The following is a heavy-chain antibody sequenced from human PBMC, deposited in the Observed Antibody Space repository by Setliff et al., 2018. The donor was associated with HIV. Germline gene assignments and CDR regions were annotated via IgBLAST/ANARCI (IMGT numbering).Heavy chain of an antibody. Sequence: PSETLSLTCTVSGDAITNDDDYWGWIRQPPGKGLEWIAIIHYNGRTYYDPSLKSRVTIFVDTSKTQFYLKLRSVTASDTAVYYCARYTSKVDWFDPWGQGTLVTVSS. CDR1: GDAITNDDDY. CDR2: IHYNGRT. CDR3: ARYTSKVDWFDP. D-gene: IGHD2-2*02. V-gene: IGHV4-39*01. J-gene: IGHJ5*02.